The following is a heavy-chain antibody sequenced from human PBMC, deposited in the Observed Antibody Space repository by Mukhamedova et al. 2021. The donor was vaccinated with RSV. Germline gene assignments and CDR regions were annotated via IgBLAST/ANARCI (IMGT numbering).Heavy chain of an antibody. D-gene: IGHD6-13*01. CDR3: AKRRSSSWGFDY. V-gene: IGHV3-23*01. J-gene: IGHJ4*02. CDR2: ISGSGGST. Sequence: SGISGSGGSTYYADSVKGRFTISRDNSKNTLYLQMNSLRAEDTAVYYCAKRRSSSWGFDYCGQGTLVTVSS.